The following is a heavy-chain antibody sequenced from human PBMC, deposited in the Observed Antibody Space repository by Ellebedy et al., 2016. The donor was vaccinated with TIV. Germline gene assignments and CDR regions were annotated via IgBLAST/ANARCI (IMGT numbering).Heavy chain of an antibody. D-gene: IGHD2-2*01. Sequence: VESLKISXKGSGYSFTSYWISWVRQMPGKGLEWMGRIDPSDSYTNYSPSFQGHVTISADKSISTAYLQWSSLKASDTAMYYCARQYCSSTSCYGMDVWGQGTTVTVSS. CDR1: GYSFTSYW. J-gene: IGHJ6*02. V-gene: IGHV5-10-1*01. CDR3: ARQYCSSTSCYGMDV. CDR2: IDPSDSYT.